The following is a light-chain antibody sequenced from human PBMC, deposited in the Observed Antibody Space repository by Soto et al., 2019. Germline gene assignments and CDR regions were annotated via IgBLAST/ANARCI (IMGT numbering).Light chain of an antibody. CDR2: DAS. V-gene: IGKV3-15*01. Sequence: EIVMTQSPATLSESPGERATLSCRASQSVSSNLAWYQQKPGQAPRLLIYDASARATGIPARFSGSGSGTEFTLTISSLQSEDFAVYCCQQYNNWLFTFGPGTKVDIK. CDR3: QQYNNWLFT. J-gene: IGKJ3*01. CDR1: QSVSSN.